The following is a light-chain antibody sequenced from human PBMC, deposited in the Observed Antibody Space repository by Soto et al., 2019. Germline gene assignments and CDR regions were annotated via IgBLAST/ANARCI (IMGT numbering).Light chain of an antibody. J-gene: IGKJ3*01. CDR3: QQYNNWPFT. V-gene: IGKV3-15*01. CDR2: GAS. CDR1: QSVSSN. Sequence: EIVMTQSPATLSVSPGERATLSCRASQSVSSNLAWYQQKPGQAPRLLIYGASTRATGIPARFSGSGSGTEFTLTISSLQSGDFAVYYCQQYNNWPFTFGPGTKVDLQ.